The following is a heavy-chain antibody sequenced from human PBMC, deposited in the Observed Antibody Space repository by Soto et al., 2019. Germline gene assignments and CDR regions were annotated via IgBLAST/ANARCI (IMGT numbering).Heavy chain of an antibody. Sequence: PSETLSLTCTVSGGSISSSSYYWGWIRQPPGKGLEWIGSIYYSGSTYYNPSLKSRVTISVDTSKNQFSLKLSSVTAADTAVYYCARDGHQWLGADYWGQGTLVTVSS. CDR1: GGSISSSSYY. CDR3: ARDGHQWLGADY. CDR2: IYYSGST. D-gene: IGHD6-19*01. J-gene: IGHJ4*02. V-gene: IGHV4-39*07.